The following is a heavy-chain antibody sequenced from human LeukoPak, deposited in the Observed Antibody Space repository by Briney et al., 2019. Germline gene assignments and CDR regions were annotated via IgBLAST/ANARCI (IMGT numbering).Heavy chain of an antibody. D-gene: IGHD3-3*02. V-gene: IGHV4-30-4*01. CDR2: IYYSGSA. Sequence: PSETLSLTCTVSGGSISSGDYYWYWIRQPPGKGLEWIGFIYYSGSAYYNPSLKSRVIISVDTSKNQFSLNLSSVTAADTAVYFCARGLARFYGAASDFWGQGTLVTVSS. CDR3: ARGLARFYGAASDF. CDR1: GGSISSGDYY. J-gene: IGHJ4*02.